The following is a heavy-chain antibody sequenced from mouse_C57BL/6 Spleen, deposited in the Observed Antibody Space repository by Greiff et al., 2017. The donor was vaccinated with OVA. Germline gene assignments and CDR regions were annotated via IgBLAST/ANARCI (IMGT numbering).Heavy chain of an antibody. Sequence: EVKLVESGGDLVKPGGSLKLSCAASGFTFSSYGMSWVRQTPDKRLEWVATISSGGSYTYYPDSGKGRFTISRDNAKNTLYLQMSSLKSEDTAMYYCARSGSSYVGNAMDYWGQGTSVTVSS. V-gene: IGHV5-6*01. D-gene: IGHD1-1*01. CDR3: ARSGSSYVGNAMDY. J-gene: IGHJ4*01. CDR1: GFTFSSYG. CDR2: ISSGGSYT.